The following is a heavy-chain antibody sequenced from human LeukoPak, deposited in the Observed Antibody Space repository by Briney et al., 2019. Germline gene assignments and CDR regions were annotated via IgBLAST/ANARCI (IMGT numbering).Heavy chain of an antibody. Sequence: SETLSLTCAVSGYSISSGNWWGWIRQPPGKGLEWIGYIYYSGSTYYNPSLKSRVTMSVDTSKNQFSPELSSVTAVDTAVYYCARKSSGGDWSWGQGTLVTVSS. V-gene: IGHV4-28*01. CDR3: ARKSSGGDWS. CDR1: GYSISSGNW. CDR2: IYYSGST. D-gene: IGHD2-21*01. J-gene: IGHJ4*02.